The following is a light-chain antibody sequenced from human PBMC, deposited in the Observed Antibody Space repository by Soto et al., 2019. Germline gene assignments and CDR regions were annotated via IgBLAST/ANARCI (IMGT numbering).Light chain of an antibody. CDR2: STY. CDR1: SGSVSTSYY. V-gene: IGLV8-61*01. Sequence: QAVVTQEPSFSVSPGGTVTLTCGLSSGSVSTSYYPSWYQQTPGQAPRTLIYSTYTRSSGVPDRFSGSILGNKAALTITGAQADDESDYYCVLYMGSGISYVFGTGTKVT. CDR3: VLYMGSGISYV. J-gene: IGLJ1*01.